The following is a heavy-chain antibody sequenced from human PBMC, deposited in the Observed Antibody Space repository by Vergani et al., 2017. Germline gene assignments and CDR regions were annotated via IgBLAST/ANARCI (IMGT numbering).Heavy chain of an antibody. J-gene: IGHJ5*02. Sequence: QLQLQESDPGLVKSSETLSLTCSVSFDSIRNLYCNWIRQPPGKGLEWIGSIHYSENTNYNPSLKTRVTISVDTSKNQFSLTLTSVTAADTAVYYCASDTHSGQRADRWGQGILVTVTS. CDR1: FDSIRNLY. CDR3: ASDTHSGQRADR. D-gene: IGHD6-19*01. V-gene: IGHV4-59*11. CDR2: IHYSENT.